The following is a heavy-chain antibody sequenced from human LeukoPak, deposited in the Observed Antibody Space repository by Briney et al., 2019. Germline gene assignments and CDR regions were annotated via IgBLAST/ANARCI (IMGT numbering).Heavy chain of an antibody. CDR2: ISGSGGST. V-gene: IGHV3-23*01. Sequence: PGGSLRLSCAASGFTFSSYAMSWVRQAPGKGLEWVSAISGSGGSTDYADSVKGRFTISRDNAKNTLYLQMDSLRADDTAVYYCTTIRPDYWGRGTLVTVSS. CDR3: TTIRPDY. D-gene: IGHD1-14*01. CDR1: GFTFSSYA. J-gene: IGHJ4*02.